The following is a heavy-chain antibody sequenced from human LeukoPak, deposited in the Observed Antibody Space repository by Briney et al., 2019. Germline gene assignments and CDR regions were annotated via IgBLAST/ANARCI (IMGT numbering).Heavy chain of an antibody. CDR2: MNPNSGNT. Sequence: VASVKVSCKASGYTFTSYDINWVRQATGQGLEWMGWMNPNSGNTGYAQKFQGRVTITRNTSISTAYMELSSLRSEDTAVYYCARAESGYDSSYYYYMDVWGKGTTVTVSS. CDR1: GYTFTSYD. CDR3: ARAESGYDSSYYYYMDV. V-gene: IGHV1-8*03. D-gene: IGHD5-12*01. J-gene: IGHJ6*03.